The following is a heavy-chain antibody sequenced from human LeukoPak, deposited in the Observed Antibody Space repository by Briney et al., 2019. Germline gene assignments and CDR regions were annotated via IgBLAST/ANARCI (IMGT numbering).Heavy chain of an antibody. Sequence: QPGGSLRLSCAASGFTFSNYYLHWVRQVPGQGLEWVSRISGDGTTTTYADSVKGRFTISRDNAKNTLFLQMNSLTGEDTALYFCARVGYCNNSGCFSIFDYWGRGALVTVSS. V-gene: IGHV3-74*01. J-gene: IGHJ4*02. D-gene: IGHD6-19*01. CDR2: ISGDGTTT. CDR3: ARVGYCNNSGCFSIFDY. CDR1: GFTFSNYY.